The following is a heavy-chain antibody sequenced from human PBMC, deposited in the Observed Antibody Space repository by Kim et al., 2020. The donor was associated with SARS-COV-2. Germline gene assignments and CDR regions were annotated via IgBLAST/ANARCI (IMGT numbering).Heavy chain of an antibody. CDR2: ST. V-gene: IGHV4-31*02. D-gene: IGHD3-10*01. J-gene: IGHJ4*02. Sequence: STYYHPSLKSRVTISVDTSKNQFSLKLSSVTAADTAVYYCARGGGESYDYWGQGTLVTVSS. CDR3: ARGGGESYDY.